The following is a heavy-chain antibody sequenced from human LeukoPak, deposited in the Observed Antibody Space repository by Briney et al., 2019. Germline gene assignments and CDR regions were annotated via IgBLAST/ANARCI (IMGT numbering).Heavy chain of an antibody. Sequence: GGSLRLSCAASGFTFSSYWMHWVRQAPGKGLVWVSRINSDGCSTSYADSVKGRFTISRDNAKNTLYLQMNSLRAEDTAVYYCARGDYGDYYFDYWGQGTLVTVSS. CDR1: GFTFSSYW. V-gene: IGHV3-74*01. CDR2: INSDGCST. J-gene: IGHJ4*02. D-gene: IGHD4-17*01. CDR3: ARGDYGDYYFDY.